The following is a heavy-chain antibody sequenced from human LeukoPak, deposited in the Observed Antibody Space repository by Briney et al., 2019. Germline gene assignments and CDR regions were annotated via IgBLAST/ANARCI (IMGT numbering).Heavy chain of an antibody. V-gene: IGHV4-59*01. Sequence: SETLSLTCSFSGGSISNYYWSWVRQPPGKELEWIGYIYYSGSTDYNPSLKSRVTISIDTSKNHFSLRLSSVTAADTASYYCARGYAYGPNYYFDYWGQGTLVTVSS. D-gene: IGHD5-18*01. CDR3: ARGYAYGPNYYFDY. CDR1: GGSISNYY. J-gene: IGHJ4*02. CDR2: IYYSGST.